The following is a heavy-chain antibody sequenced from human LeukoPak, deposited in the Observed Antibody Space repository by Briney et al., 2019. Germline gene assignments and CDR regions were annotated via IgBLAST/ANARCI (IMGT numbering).Heavy chain of an antibody. V-gene: IGHV4-59*12. J-gene: IGHJ4*02. CDR2: IYYSGST. D-gene: IGHD6-19*01. CDR1: GGSISSYY. CDR3: ARGRSSGFLYYFDY. Sequence: RSSETLSLTCTVSGGSISSYYWSWIRQPPGKGLEWIGYIYYSGSTYYNPSLKSRVTISVDTSKNQFSLKLSSVTAADTAVYYCARGRSSGFLYYFDYWGQGTLVTVSS.